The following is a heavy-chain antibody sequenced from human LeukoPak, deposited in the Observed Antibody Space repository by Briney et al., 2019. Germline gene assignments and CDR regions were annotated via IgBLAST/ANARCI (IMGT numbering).Heavy chain of an antibody. V-gene: IGHV3-30-3*01. CDR2: ISYDGSNK. J-gene: IGHJ6*02. D-gene: IGHD3-22*01. Sequence: GGSLRLSCAASGFTFSSYAMHRVRQAPGKGLEWVAVISYDGSNKYYADSVKGRFTISRDNSKNTLYLQMNSLRAEDTAVYYCARPFEGMSMMVVVNYYYGMDVWGQGTTVTVSS. CDR1: GFTFSSYA. CDR3: ARPFEGMSMMVVVNYYYGMDV.